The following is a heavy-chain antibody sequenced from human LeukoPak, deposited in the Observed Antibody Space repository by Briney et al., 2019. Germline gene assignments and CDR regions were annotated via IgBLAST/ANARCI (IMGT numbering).Heavy chain of an antibody. J-gene: IGHJ4*02. CDR2: IRTGGVTP. V-gene: IGHV3-23*01. CDR3: AKLAWEVYY. D-gene: IGHD1-26*01. Sequence: GGSLRLSCAASGLTFSSWNMSWVRQAPGKGGGWVSVIRTGGVTPWFADSVKGQFTISRHNSKNTLYLQMNSLRAEYTALYFCAKLAWEVYYWGQGTLVTVSS. CDR1: GLTFSSWN.